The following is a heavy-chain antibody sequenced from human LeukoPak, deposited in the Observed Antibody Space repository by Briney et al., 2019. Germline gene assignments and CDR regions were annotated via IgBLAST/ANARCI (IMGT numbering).Heavy chain of an antibody. D-gene: IGHD6-13*01. Sequence: SETLSLTCTVSGYSIGSGYYWGWIRQPPGKGLEWIGSIYHSGSTYYNPSLKSRVTISVDTSKNQFSLKLSSVTAADTAVYYCARDGPSPKYSSSWYAFDPWGQGTLVTVSS. CDR1: GYSIGSGYY. V-gene: IGHV4-38-2*02. J-gene: IGHJ5*02. CDR2: IYHSGST. CDR3: ARDGPSPKYSSSWYAFDP.